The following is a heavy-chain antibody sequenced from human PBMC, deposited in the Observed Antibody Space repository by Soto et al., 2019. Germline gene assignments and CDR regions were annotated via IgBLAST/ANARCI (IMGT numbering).Heavy chain of an antibody. D-gene: IGHD4-17*01. V-gene: IGHV4-39*01. CDR1: GGSVSSSSYY. Sequence: QLQLQESGPGLVKPSETLSLTCTVSGGSVSSSSYYWGWIRQPPGKGREWIGTISYSGSTYYNPSLKSRVTISVDKSKNRCSRRLTSVTAADTAVYYCARLEGDYLGFDYWGQGTLVTVSS. CDR2: ISYSGST. J-gene: IGHJ4*02. CDR3: ARLEGDYLGFDY.